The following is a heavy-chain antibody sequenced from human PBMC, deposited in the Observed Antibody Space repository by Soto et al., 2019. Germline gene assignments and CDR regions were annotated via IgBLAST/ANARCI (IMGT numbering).Heavy chain of an antibody. V-gene: IGHV4-34*01. J-gene: IGHJ5*02. CDR2: INHSGST. CDR1: GGSFSGYY. CDR3: ARGRGPTTPGVVDNWFEP. Sequence: SETLSLTCAVYGGSFSGYYWIWIRQPPGKGLEWIGEINHSGSTNYNPSLKSRVTISVDTSKNQFSLKLSSVTAADTAVYYCARGRGPTTPGVVDNWFEPWGQGTLVTVSS. D-gene: IGHD4-17*01.